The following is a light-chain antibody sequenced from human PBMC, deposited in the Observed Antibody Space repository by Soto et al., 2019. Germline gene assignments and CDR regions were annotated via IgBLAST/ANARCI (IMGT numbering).Light chain of an antibody. Sequence: DIQLTQSPSFLSACVGDRVTITCRASQGISSYLAWYQQKPGKAPKLLIYAASTLQSGVPSRFSGSGSGTEFTLTISSLQPEDFATYYCQQLNSYLVTFGPGTKVDIK. V-gene: IGKV1-9*01. CDR1: QGISSY. J-gene: IGKJ3*01. CDR2: AAS. CDR3: QQLNSYLVT.